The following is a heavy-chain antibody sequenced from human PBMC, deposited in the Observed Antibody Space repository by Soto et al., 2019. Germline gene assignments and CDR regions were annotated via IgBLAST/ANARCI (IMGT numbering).Heavy chain of an antibody. CDR1: GYTFTDYY. CDR3: ARESGGATATLDYYYFYMDV. D-gene: IGHD5-12*01. V-gene: IGHV1-2*04. Sequence: QVQLVQSGAEVKKPGASVKASCKASGYTFTDYYIHWMRQAPGQGLEWMGWINPNSTGTKYPHKFQGWVTMARDTSIKTVYMELSRLTSDDTAVYYCARESGGATATLDYYYFYMDVWGKGTTVTVSS. J-gene: IGHJ6*03. CDR2: INPNSTGT.